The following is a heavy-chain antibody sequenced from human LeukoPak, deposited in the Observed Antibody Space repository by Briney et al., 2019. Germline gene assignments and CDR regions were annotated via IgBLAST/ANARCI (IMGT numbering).Heavy chain of an antibody. CDR3: ASLHQVRGLTVFDY. J-gene: IGHJ4*02. Sequence: SETLSLTCTVSGGSISSYYWSWIPQPPGKGLEWIGYIYYSGSTNYNPSLKSRVTISVDTSKNQFSLKLSSVTAADTAIYYCASLHQVRGLTVFDYWGQGALVTVSS. CDR1: GGSISSYY. D-gene: IGHD3-10*01. CDR2: IYYSGST. V-gene: IGHV4-59*12.